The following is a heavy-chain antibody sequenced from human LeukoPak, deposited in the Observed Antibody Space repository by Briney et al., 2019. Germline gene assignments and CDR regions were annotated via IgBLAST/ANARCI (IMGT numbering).Heavy chain of an antibody. CDR2: ISAYNGNT. V-gene: IGHV1-18*01. J-gene: IGHJ6*02. Sequence: GASVKVSCKASGYTFTSYGISWVRQAPGQGLEWMGWISAYNGNTNYAQKLQGRVTMTTDTSTSTVYMELSSLRSEDTAVYYCARVFGGAGMDVWGQGTTVTVSS. CDR3: ARVFGGAGMDV. D-gene: IGHD3-16*01. CDR1: GYTFTSYG.